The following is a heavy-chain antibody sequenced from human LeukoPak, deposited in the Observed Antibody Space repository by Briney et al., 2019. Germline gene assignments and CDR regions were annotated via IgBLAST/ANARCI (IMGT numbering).Heavy chain of an antibody. D-gene: IGHD3-16*01. Sequence: SETLSLTCTVSGGSISNYYWSWIRQPPGKGLEWIGFIYYSGSTNYNPSLKSRVTMSVDTSKNQFSLKLSSVTAADTAVYYCARENGGPFDYWGQGTLVTVSS. V-gene: IGHV4-59*12. J-gene: IGHJ4*02. CDR2: IYYSGST. CDR3: ARENGGPFDY. CDR1: GGSISNYY.